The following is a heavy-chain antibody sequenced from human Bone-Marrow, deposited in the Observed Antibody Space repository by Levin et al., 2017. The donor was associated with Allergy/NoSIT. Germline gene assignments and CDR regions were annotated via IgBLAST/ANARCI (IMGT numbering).Heavy chain of an antibody. Sequence: LSLTCAASGFLFSNYWMDWVRQAPGKGLEWVANIKPDGSDKYYVGSVKGRFTISRDNAKNSLYLQMDSLRVEDTAVYYCARELQWSRDYWGQGTLVIVSS. CDR1: GFLFSNYW. CDR2: IKPDGSDK. J-gene: IGHJ4*02. D-gene: IGHD2-15*01. CDR3: ARELQWSRDY. V-gene: IGHV3-7*01.